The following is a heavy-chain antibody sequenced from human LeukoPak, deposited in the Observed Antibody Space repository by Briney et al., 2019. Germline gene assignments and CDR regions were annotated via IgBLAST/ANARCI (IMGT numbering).Heavy chain of an antibody. CDR2: IYNSGTT. J-gene: IGHJ4*01. D-gene: IGHD3-10*01. CDR3: ASRVYGLGSFNY. V-gene: IGHV4-39*01. Sequence: SETLSLTCTVSGDSISSTSYYRDWIRQPPGKGLEWIGSIYNSGTTYYNPSLKSRVTISVDTSENQFSLKVSSVTAADTAVYYCASRVYGLGSFNYWGQGTLVTVSS. CDR1: GDSISSTSYY.